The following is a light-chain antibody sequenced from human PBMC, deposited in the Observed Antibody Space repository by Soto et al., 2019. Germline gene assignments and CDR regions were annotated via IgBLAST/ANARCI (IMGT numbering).Light chain of an antibody. CDR2: RTS. CDR3: QQSYSSSWT. J-gene: IGKJ1*01. Sequence: DIQLTQSPSSLPASVGGRVTISCRASQSISNSLNWYQKKPGKAPNLLIFRTSGVHSGVPSRFSGSGSGTDFILTISSLQREDLATYYCQQSYSSSWTFGEGTKVDIK. V-gene: IGKV1-39*01. CDR1: QSISNS.